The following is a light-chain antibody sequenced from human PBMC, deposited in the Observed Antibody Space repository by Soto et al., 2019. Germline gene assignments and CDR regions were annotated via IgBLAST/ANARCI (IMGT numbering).Light chain of an antibody. CDR3: AAWDDSLSGL. V-gene: IGLV1-47*01. J-gene: IGLJ1*01. CDR1: SSNIGSNH. Sequence: QSVLTQPPSASGTPGQRVTISCSGSSSNIGSNHVYWYQQLPGTAPKLLIYRNNQRPSGVPERFSGSKSGTAASLAISGLRSGDEADYYCAAWDDSLSGLFGTGTKVTVL. CDR2: RNN.